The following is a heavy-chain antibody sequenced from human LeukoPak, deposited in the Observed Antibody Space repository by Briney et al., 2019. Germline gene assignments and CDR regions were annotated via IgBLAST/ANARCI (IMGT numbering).Heavy chain of an antibody. D-gene: IGHD1-1*01. V-gene: IGHV4-34*01. CDR1: GGSFSGYY. CDR2: INHSGST. J-gene: IGHJ3*02. CDR3: AGDFCAGPDLDT. Sequence: PSETLSLTCAVYGGSFSGYYWSWIRQPPGKGLEWIGEINHSGSTNYNPSLKSRVTISVDTSKNQFSLKLSSVTAADTAVYYCAGDFCAGPDLDTWGHGTLVTASS.